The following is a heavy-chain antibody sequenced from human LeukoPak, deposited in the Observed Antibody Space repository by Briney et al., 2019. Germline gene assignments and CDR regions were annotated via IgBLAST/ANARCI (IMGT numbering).Heavy chain of an antibody. CDR1: GFTFTSYD. CDR3: ARGFAYYYGSGSYYSNRPNWFDP. J-gene: IGHJ5*02. D-gene: IGHD3-10*01. Sequence: SSVKVSCKASGFTFTSYDIDWVQQATGQGLEWIGWMNPNSGNTGYAQKLQGRVTMTRNTSISTAYMELSSLRSEDTAVYYCARGFAYYYGSGSYYSNRPNWFDPWGQGTLVTVSS. V-gene: IGHV1-8*01. CDR2: MNPNSGNT.